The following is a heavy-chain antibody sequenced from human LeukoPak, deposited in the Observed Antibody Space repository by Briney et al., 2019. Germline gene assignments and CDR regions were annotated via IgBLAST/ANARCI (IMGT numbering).Heavy chain of an antibody. CDR3: AKRQGPNSGSYDYFDP. CDR2: IHSSGYT. D-gene: IGHD1-26*01. V-gene: IGHV4-4*09. Sequence: SETLSLTCTVSGGSISGYYWSWLRQSPGQGLEWIAYIHSSGYTNYNPSLKSRVTISVDTSENQFSLRVSSVTAADTAMYYCAKRQGPNSGSYDYFDPWGQGTLVTVSS. CDR1: GGSISGYY. J-gene: IGHJ5*02.